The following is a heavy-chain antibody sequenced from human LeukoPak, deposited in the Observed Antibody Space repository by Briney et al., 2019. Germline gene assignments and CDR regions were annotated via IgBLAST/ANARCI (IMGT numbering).Heavy chain of an antibody. CDR1: GGSINSGDYY. Sequence: SQTLSLTCTVSGGSINSGDYYWSWIRQTPGKGLEWIGYIYYTGSTYYNPSLKSRVIITIDTSKTQFSLTLTSVTAADTAVYYCARMKKYIAHGDSHWFDPWGQGTLVTVSS. J-gene: IGHJ5*02. V-gene: IGHV4-30-4*01. CDR3: ARMKKYIAHGDSHWFDP. D-gene: IGHD3-10*01. CDR2: IYYTGST.